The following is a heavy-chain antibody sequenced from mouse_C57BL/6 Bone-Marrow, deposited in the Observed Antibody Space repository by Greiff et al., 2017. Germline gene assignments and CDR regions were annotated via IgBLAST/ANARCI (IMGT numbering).Heavy chain of an antibody. CDR2: IYPRDGST. V-gene: IGHV1-85*01. J-gene: IGHJ1*03. D-gene: IGHD1-1*01. Sequence: VQRVESGPELVKPGASVKLSCKASGYTFTSYDINWVKQRPGQGLEWFGWIYPRDGSTKYNEKFTGKATLTVDTSSSTAYMELHSLTSEDSAVYFCARDYGSSYWYFDVWGTGTTVTVSA. CDR3: ARDYGSSYWYFDV. CDR1: GYTFTSYD.